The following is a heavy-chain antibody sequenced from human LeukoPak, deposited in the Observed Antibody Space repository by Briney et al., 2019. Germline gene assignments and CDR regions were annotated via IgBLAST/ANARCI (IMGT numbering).Heavy chain of an antibody. D-gene: IGHD2-2*02. Sequence: GGSLRLSCAASGFTFSSYSMNWVRQAPGKGLEWVSSISSSSSYIYYADSVKGRFTISRDNAKNSLYLQMNSLRAEDTAVYYCAREPEGYCSSTSCYTDYYYYYMDVWGKGTTVTVSS. CDR2: ISSSSSYI. CDR3: AREPEGYCSSTSCYTDYYYYYMDV. J-gene: IGHJ6*03. V-gene: IGHV3-21*01. CDR1: GFTFSSYS.